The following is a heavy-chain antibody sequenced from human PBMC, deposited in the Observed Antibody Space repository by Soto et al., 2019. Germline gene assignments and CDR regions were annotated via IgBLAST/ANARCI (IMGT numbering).Heavy chain of an antibody. CDR1: GGSISSYY. V-gene: IGHV4-59*08. CDR2: VHHSWGS. Sequence: QVQLQESGPGLVKPSETMSLSCTVSGGSISSYYWSWFRQSPGKRVEWIGCVHHSWGSNYKPSLQCRAALSLYTYQTQCSRHVSSVTAPASAVYYCARQGFGPLHGLVDVWGPGTTVTVSS. CDR3: ARQGFGPLHGLVDV. D-gene: IGHD3-10*01. J-gene: IGHJ6*02.